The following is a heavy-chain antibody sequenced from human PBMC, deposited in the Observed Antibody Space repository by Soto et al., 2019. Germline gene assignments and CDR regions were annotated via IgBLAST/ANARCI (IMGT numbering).Heavy chain of an antibody. D-gene: IGHD3-22*01. Sequence: GASVKVSCKASGVTFSSYAISWVRQAPGQGLEWMGGIIPIFGTANYAQKFQGRVTITADESTSTAYMELSSLRSEDTAVYYCARDRYYYDSSGYRPVYYFDYWGQGTLVTVSS. CDR1: GVTFSSYA. CDR2: IIPIFGTA. V-gene: IGHV1-69*13. CDR3: ARDRYYYDSSGYRPVYYFDY. J-gene: IGHJ4*02.